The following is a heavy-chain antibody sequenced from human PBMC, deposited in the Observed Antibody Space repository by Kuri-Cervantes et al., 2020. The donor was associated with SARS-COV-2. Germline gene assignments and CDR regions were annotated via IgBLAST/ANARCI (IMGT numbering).Heavy chain of an antibody. D-gene: IGHD3-22*01. V-gene: IGHV3-48*03. CDR1: GFTFSSYE. J-gene: IGHJ6*02. Sequence: GGSLRLSCAASGFTFSSYEMNWVRQAPGKGLVWVSYISSSGSTIYYADSVQGRFTISRDNAKNSLYLQMNSLRAEDTAVYYCAREGYYEPTDMDVRGQGTTVTVSS. CDR3: AREGYYEPTDMDV. CDR2: ISSSGSTI.